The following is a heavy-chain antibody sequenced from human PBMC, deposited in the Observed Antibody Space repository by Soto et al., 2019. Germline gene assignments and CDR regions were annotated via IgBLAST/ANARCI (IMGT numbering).Heavy chain of an antibody. CDR2: IYPGDSDT. V-gene: IGHV5-51*01. J-gene: IGHJ5*02. D-gene: IGHD2-2*01. CDR1: GYSFTSYW. Sequence: PGESLKISCTGVGYSFTSYWIGWVRQMPGKGLEWMGIIYPGDSDTRYSPSFQGQVTISADKSITTAYLQWSSLKASDTAMYYCARGYCTTTICDPWFDPWAREPWSPSPQ. CDR3: ARGYCTTTICDPWFDP.